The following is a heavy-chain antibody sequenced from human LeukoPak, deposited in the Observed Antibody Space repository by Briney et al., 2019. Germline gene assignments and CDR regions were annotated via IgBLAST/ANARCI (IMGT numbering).Heavy chain of an antibody. CDR1: GFTFSTYS. CDR3: ARHDYGGDSGDC. CDR2: IGTSSSTI. D-gene: IGHD4-23*01. Sequence: PGGSLRLACAASGFTFSTYSMNWVRQAPGKGLEWVSYIGTSSSTIYYTDSVKGRFTISRDNAKNSLYLQMNSLTDEDTAVYYCARHDYGGDSGDCWGQGTLVTVSS. V-gene: IGHV3-48*02. J-gene: IGHJ4*02.